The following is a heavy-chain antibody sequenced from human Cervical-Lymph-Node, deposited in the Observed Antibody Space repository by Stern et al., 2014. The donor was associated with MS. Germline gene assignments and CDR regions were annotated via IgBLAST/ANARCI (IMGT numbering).Heavy chain of an antibody. J-gene: IGHJ4*02. D-gene: IGHD5-24*01. Sequence: QVQLVRSGSELRKPGASVKVSCKASGYPFTSEAMNWVRQAPGQDFEWMGWINTDTGNPTYAQGFAGRFVFSLDASVSTAYLQIRDLKAEDTAVYYCTRGPMASFDFWGQGTLVTVSS. V-gene: IGHV7-4-1*02. CDR3: TRGPMASFDF. CDR2: INTDTGNP. CDR1: GYPFTSEA.